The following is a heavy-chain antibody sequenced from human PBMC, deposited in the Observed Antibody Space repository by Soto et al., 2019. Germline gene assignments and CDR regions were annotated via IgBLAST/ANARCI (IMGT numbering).Heavy chain of an antibody. J-gene: IGHJ4*02. CDR3: ASVPDY. Sequence: QLQLQESGSGLVKPSQTLSLTCAVSGGSISSGGYSWSWIRQPPGKGLEWIGYIYHSGSTYYNPSITSRVPISVDRAKNQFSLKLSSVTAEDTAVYYCASVPDYWGQGTLVTVSS. V-gene: IGHV4-30-2*01. D-gene: IGHD6-6*01. CDR2: IYHSGST. CDR1: GGSISSGGYS.